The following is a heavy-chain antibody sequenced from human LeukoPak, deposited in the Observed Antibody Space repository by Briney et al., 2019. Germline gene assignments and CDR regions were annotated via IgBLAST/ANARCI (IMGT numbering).Heavy chain of an antibody. CDR3: AREPLVGATADIDAFDL. Sequence: SETLSLTCTVSGGSISSYYWSWIRQPPGKGLEWIGYIYYSGSTNYNPSLKSRVTISVDTSKNQFSLKLSSVTAADTAVYYRAREPLVGATADIDAFDLWGQGTMVTVSS. CDR2: IYYSGST. J-gene: IGHJ3*01. CDR1: GGSISSYY. V-gene: IGHV4-59*01. D-gene: IGHD1-26*01.